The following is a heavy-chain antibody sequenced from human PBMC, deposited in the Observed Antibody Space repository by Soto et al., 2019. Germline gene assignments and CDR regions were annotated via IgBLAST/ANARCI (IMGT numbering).Heavy chain of an antibody. D-gene: IGHD2-2*01. CDR2: IYWNDDE. CDR1: GFSLSTSGVG. CDR3: AHSWSRFGCSSTSCLNWFDP. J-gene: IGHJ5*02. V-gene: IGHV2-5*01. Sequence: QITLKESGPTLVNPTQTLTLTCTFSGFSLSTSGVGVGWIRQPPGKALEWLALIYWNDDERYSPSLKTRLTITKDTSKNQVVLTMTNMDPVDTATYYCAHSWSRFGCSSTSCLNWFDPWGQGTLVTVSS.